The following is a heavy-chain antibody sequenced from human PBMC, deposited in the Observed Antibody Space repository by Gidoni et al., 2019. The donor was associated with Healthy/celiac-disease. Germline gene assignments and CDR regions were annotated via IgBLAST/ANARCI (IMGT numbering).Heavy chain of an antibody. CDR1: GYSFTSSL. D-gene: IGHD1-26*01. J-gene: IGHJ2*01. V-gene: IGHV5-51*03. CDR3: ARTKELRSGSYRFAGWYFDL. Sequence: EVQLVQSGAEVKNPAAYLKISCKVFGYSFTSSLIGWVRQMPGKGLEWMGIIYPGDSDTRYSPSFQGQVTISADKSISTAYLQWSSLKASDTAMYYCARTKELRSGSYRFAGWYFDLWCRGTLVTVSS. CDR2: IYPGDSDT.